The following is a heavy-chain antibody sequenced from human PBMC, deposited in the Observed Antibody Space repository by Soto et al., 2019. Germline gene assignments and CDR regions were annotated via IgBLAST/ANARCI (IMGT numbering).Heavy chain of an antibody. Sequence: PSETLSLTCAVYGGSFSGYYWSWIRQPPGKGLEWIGEINHSGSTNYNPSLKSRVTISVDTSKNQFSLKLSSVTAADTAVYYCARSRAQYSSGLDYWGQGTLVTVSS. V-gene: IGHV4-34*01. CDR2: INHSGST. CDR1: GGSFSGYY. CDR3: ARSRAQYSSGLDY. D-gene: IGHD6-19*01. J-gene: IGHJ4*02.